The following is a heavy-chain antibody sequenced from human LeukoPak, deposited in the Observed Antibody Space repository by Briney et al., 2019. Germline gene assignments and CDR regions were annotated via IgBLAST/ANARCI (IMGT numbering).Heavy chain of an antibody. V-gene: IGHV3-33*01. CDR1: GLTFSSHG. CDR2: IWYDGSNK. D-gene: IGHD4-17*01. J-gene: IGHJ6*02. Sequence: GGSLRLSCAASGLTFSSHGMHWVRQAPGKGLEWVAVIWYDGSNKYYADSVKGRFTISRDNSKNTLYLQMNSLRAEDTAVYYCARGYGDKASNLYYYYGMDVWGQGTTVTVSS. CDR3: ARGYGDKASNLYYYYGMDV.